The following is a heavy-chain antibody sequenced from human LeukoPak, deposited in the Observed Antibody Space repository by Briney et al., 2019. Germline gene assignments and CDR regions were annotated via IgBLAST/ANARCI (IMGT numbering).Heavy chain of an antibody. CDR2: ISYSSSYT. V-gene: IGHV3-11*05. J-gene: IGHJ3*02. CDR1: GFTFSDYY. CDR3: GRDVIYGSGSSRLFDI. Sequence: PGGSLRLSCAASGFTFSDYYMSWIRQAPGKGLEWVSYISYSSSYTNYADSVKGRFTISRDNAKNSLFLQINSLRAEDTAVYYCGRDVIYGSGSSRLFDIWGQGTLVTVSS. D-gene: IGHD3-10*01.